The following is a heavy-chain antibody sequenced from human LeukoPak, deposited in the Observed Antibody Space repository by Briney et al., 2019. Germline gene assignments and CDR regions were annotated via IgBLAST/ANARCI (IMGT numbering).Heavy chain of an antibody. V-gene: IGHV3-11*01. CDR2: ISSGGDTK. Sequence: GGSLRLSCTASEFVFSDYYMSWVRQAPGKGLEWVSYISSGGDTKYYADSVKGRFTISRDNAKNSLYLQMNNLRAEDTAVYYCAREMGGDYGSGTFFDLWGQGNMVTVSS. CDR3: AREMGGDYGSGTFFDL. CDR1: EFVFSDYY. J-gene: IGHJ4*02. D-gene: IGHD3-10*01.